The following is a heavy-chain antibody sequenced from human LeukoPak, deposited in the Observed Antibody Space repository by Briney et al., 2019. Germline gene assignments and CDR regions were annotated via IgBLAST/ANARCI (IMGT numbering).Heavy chain of an antibody. CDR1: GFTFSSYG. V-gene: IGHV3-30*03. CDR2: ISYDGSNK. D-gene: IGHD5/OR15-5a*01. Sequence: HPGGSLRLSCAASGFTFSSYGMHWVRQAPGKGLEWVAVISYDGSNKYYADSVKGRFTISRDNSKNTLYLQMNSLRAEDTAVYYCVRWQKVLNPDYWGQGTLVTVSS. J-gene: IGHJ4*02. CDR3: VRWQKVLNPDY.